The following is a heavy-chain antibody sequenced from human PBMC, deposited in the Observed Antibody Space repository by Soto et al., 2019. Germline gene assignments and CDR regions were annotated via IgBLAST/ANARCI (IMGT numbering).Heavy chain of an antibody. V-gene: IGHV3-53*01. CDR1: GFNVNSDY. Sequence: GGSLRLSCAASGFNVNSDYMNWVRQTPGKGLEWVASIYSGETTYYADSVRGRFAISSDKSKNTLYFQLSSLRIEDTAVYYCTRDGRGLGRLSLFEYWGQGVLVTSPQ. J-gene: IGHJ4*02. CDR3: TRDGRGLGRLSLFEY. D-gene: IGHD2-21*02. CDR2: IYSGETT.